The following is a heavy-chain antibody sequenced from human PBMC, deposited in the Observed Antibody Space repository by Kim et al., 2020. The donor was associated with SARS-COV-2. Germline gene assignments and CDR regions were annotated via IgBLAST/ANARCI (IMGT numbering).Heavy chain of an antibody. Sequence: KGRFTISRDNSKNTLYLQMTSLRAEDTAVYYCASRRITMVRGRGWGAFDIWGQGTMVTVSS. D-gene: IGHD3-10*01. J-gene: IGHJ3*02. V-gene: IGHV3-53*01. CDR3: ASRRITMVRGRGWGAFDI.